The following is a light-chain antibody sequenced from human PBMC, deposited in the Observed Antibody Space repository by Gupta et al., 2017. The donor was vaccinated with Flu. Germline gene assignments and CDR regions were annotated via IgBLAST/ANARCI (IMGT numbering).Light chain of an antibody. CDR3: LNHKGVPFT. Sequence: DIQMTQSPSSLSAIVGDRVTITCRASQDIRNALAWVQQKPGKAPKLLISAASDLHSGVPSRFSGSGSGTDFTLTISSLQPEDVATYYCLNHKGVPFTFGHGTKVDIK. V-gene: IGKV1-27*01. CDR2: AAS. J-gene: IGKJ3*01. CDR1: QDIRNA.